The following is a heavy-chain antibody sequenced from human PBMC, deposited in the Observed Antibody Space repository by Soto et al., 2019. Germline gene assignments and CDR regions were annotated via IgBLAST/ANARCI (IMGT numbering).Heavy chain of an antibody. J-gene: IGHJ4*02. D-gene: IGHD5-12*01. V-gene: IGHV3-48*01. CDR2: ISSSSSTI. CDR1: GFTFSSYS. Sequence: EVQLVESGGGLVQPGGSLSLSCAASGFTFSSYSMNWFRQAPGKGLEWVSYISSSSSTIYYADSVKDRFTISRDNAKNSLYLQMNSLRAEDTAVYYCASQSSEWLLFASWGQGTLVTVSS. CDR3: ASQSSEWLLFAS.